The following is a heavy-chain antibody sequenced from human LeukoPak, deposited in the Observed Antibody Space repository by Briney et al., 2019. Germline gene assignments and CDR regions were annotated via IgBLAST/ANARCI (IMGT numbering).Heavy chain of an antibody. CDR2: IDSSSNYR. CDR1: GFTFSGYW. CDR3: ARVKEAAAFDY. D-gene: IGHD6-25*01. J-gene: IGHJ4*02. Sequence: PGGSLRLSCAASGFTFSGYWMSWVRQAPGKGLEWVSSIDSSSNYRYYGDSVKGRFTISRDNAKNSLYLQMNSLRAEDTAVYYCARVKEAAAFDYWGQGTLVTVSS. V-gene: IGHV3-21*01.